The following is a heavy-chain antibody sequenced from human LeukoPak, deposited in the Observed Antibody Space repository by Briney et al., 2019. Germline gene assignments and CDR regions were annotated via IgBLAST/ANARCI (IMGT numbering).Heavy chain of an antibody. CDR2: FDPEDGET. V-gene: IGHV1-24*01. Sequence: ASVKVSCKVSGYTLTELSMHWVRQAPGKGLEWMGGFDPEDGETIYAQKFQGRVTMTEDTSTDTAYMELSSLRSEDTAVYYCATADYGSGSPPFNWGQEPWSPSPQ. CDR1: GYTLTELS. CDR3: ATADYGSGSPPFN. D-gene: IGHD3-10*01. J-gene: IGHJ4*01.